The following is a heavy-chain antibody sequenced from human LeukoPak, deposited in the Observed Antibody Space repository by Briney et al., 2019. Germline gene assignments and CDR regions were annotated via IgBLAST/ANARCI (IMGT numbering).Heavy chain of an antibody. Sequence: ASVKVSCKASGYTFTGYYMHWVRQAPGQGLEWMGRINPNSGGTNYAQKFQGRVTMTRDTSISTAYMELGRLRSDDTAVYYCARDQAYYDFWSGYYTVFGYWGQGTLVTVSS. V-gene: IGHV1-2*06. CDR3: ARDQAYYDFWSGYYTVFGY. CDR1: GYTFTGYY. D-gene: IGHD3-3*01. J-gene: IGHJ4*02. CDR2: INPNSGGT.